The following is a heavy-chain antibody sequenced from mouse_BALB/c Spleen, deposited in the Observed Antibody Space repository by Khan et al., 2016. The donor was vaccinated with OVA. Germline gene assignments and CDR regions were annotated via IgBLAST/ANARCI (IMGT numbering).Heavy chain of an antibody. Sequence: EVELVESGGGLVQPGRSRKLSCAASGFTFSDYGMAWVRQAPGKGPEWVAFISNLAYSIYYADTVTGRFTISRENAKNTLYLEMSSLRSEDTAMYYCARSWAMDYWGQGTSVTVSS. CDR3: ARSWAMDY. CDR2: ISNLAYSI. J-gene: IGHJ4*01. CDR1: GFTFSDYG. V-gene: IGHV5-15*02.